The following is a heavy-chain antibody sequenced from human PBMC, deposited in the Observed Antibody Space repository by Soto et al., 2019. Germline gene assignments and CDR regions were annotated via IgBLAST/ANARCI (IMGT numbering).Heavy chain of an antibody. Sequence: GGSLRLSCAASGFTFSNAWMNWVRQAPGKGLEWVGRIKSKTDGGTTDYAAPVKGRFTISRDDSKNTLYLQMNSLKTEDTAVYYCTTTARYSIPYYYYGMDVWGQGTTVTVS. CDR1: GFTFSNAW. CDR3: TTTARYSIPYYYYGMDV. CDR2: IKSKTDGGTT. D-gene: IGHD2-21*01. V-gene: IGHV3-15*07. J-gene: IGHJ6*02.